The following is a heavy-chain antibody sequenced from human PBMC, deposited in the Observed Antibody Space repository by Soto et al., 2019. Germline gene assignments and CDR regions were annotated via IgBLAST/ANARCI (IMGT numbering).Heavy chain of an antibody. V-gene: IGHV3-9*01. CDR3: AKDSRGGEYYYYYYMDV. CDR1: GFTFDDYA. D-gene: IGHD2-15*01. Sequence: GGSLRLSCASSGFTFDDYAMHWVRQAPGKGLEWVSGISWNSGSIGYADSVKGRFTISRDNAKNSLYLQMNSLRAEDTALYYCAKDSRGGEYYYYYYMDVWGKGTTVTVSS. J-gene: IGHJ6*03. CDR2: ISWNSGSI.